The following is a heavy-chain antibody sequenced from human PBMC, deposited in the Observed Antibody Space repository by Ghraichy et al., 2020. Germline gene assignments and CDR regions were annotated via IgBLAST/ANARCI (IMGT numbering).Heavy chain of an antibody. CDR3: AREKVVPAAPPWGYYYYGMYV. J-gene: IGHJ6*02. V-gene: IGHV3-48*02. D-gene: IGHD2-2*01. CDR2: ISSSSSTI. CDR1: GFTFSSYS. Sequence: GGSLRLSCAASGFTFSSYSMNWVRQAPGKGLEWVSYISSSSSTIYYADSVKGRFTISRDNAKNSLYLQMNSLRDEDTAVYYCAREKVVPAAPPWGYYYYGMYVWGQGTTVTVSS.